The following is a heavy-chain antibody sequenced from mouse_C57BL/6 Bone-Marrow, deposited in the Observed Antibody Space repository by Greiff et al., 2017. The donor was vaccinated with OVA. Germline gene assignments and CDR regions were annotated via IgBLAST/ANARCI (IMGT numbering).Heavy chain of an antibody. J-gene: IGHJ4*01. Sequence: VQLQQSVAELVRPGASVKLSCTASGFNIKNTYMHWVKQRPEQGLEWIGRIDPANGNTNYAPKFQGKATITADTSSHTAYLQLSSLTSEDTAIDYGANYYDCDGPGGVLMDYWGQGTSVTVSS. V-gene: IGHV14-3*01. CDR1: GFNIKNTY. CDR2: IDPANGNT. D-gene: IGHD2-4*01. CDR3: ANYYDCDGPGGVLMDY.